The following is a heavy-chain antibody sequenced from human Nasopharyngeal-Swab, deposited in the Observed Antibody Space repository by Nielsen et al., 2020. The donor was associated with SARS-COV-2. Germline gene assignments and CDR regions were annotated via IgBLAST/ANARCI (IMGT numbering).Heavy chain of an antibody. V-gene: IGHV1-18*01. J-gene: IGHJ4*02. CDR3: ARDDSSNYNFWSGYYTSFDY. Sequence: VKVSCKASGYTFTSYGISWVRQAPGQGLEWMGWISAYNGNTNYAQKLQGRVTMTTDTSTSTAYMELRSLRSADTAVYYCARDDSSNYNFWSGYYTSFDYWGQGTLVTVSS. CDR2: ISAYNGNT. D-gene: IGHD3-3*01. CDR1: GYTFTSYG.